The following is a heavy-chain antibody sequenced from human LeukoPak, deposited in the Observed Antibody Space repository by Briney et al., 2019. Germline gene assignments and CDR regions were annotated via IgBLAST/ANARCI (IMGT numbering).Heavy chain of an antibody. Sequence: ASVKVSCKASGYTFTSYGISWVRQAPGQGLEWMGGIITYNGNTNYAEKFQGRVTMSTDTSTNTVYMELRGLRSDDTAVYYCATTTMTPEDYYYYYTDVWGKGTTVTVSS. D-gene: IGHD4-17*01. CDR3: ATTTMTPEDYYYYYTDV. V-gene: IGHV1-18*01. CDR1: GYTFTSYG. J-gene: IGHJ6*03. CDR2: IITYNGNT.